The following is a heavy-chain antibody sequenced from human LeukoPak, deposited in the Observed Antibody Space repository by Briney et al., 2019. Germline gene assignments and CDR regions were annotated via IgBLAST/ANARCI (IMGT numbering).Heavy chain of an antibody. CDR1: GGSISSRSYY. Sequence: SETLSLTCTVSGGSISSRSYYWGWIRQPPGKGLEWIGSIYYSGGTYYNPSLKSRVTISEDTSKNQFSLKLSSVTAADTAVYYCGASSGWGAFDVWGRGTMVTVSS. CDR2: IYYSGGT. V-gene: IGHV4-39*07. D-gene: IGHD6-25*01. CDR3: GASSGWGAFDV. J-gene: IGHJ3*01.